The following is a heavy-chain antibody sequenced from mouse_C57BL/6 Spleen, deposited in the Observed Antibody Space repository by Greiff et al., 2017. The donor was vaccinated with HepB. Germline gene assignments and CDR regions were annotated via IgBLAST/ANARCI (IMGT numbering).Heavy chain of an antibody. J-gene: IGHJ4*01. CDR1: GFTFSDYG. V-gene: IGHV5-17*01. CDR3: ARPYYYGSSSAMDY. Sequence: EVNVVESGGGLVKPGGSLKLSCAASGFTFSDYGMHWVRQAPEKGLEWVAYISSGSSTIYYADTVKGRFTISRDNAKNTLFLQMTSLRSEDTAMYYCARPYYYGSSSAMDYWGQGTSVTVSS. D-gene: IGHD1-1*01. CDR2: ISSGSSTI.